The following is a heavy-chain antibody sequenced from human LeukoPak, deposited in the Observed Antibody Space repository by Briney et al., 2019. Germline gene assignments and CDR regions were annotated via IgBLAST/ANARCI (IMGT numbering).Heavy chain of an antibody. D-gene: IGHD3-9*01. CDR2: VSGSRGTT. CDR1: GFKFCSYA. Sequence: GGSLRLSCAASGFKFCSYATSWVRQAPGKGLEWVSVVSGSRGTTYYADSVRGRFTISRDNSKNTLYLQMNSLRAEDTAVYYCAKGAYYDILTGYHFYYWGQGGQVTVSS. J-gene: IGHJ4*02. V-gene: IGHV3-23*01. CDR3: AKGAYYDILTGYHFYY.